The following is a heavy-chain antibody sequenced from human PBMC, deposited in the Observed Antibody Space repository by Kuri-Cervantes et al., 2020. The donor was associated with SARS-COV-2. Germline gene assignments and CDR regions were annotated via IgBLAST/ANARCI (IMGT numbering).Heavy chain of an antibody. CDR1: GGSISSYY. V-gene: IGHV4-59*08. Sequence: SETLSLTCTVSGGSISSYYWSWIRQPPGKGLEWIGYIYYSGSTNYNPSLKSRVTISVDTPKNQFSLKLSAVTAEDTAVYYGARLVGPYYYGSGSYATFDYWGQGTLVTVSS. CDR2: IYYSGST. CDR3: ARLVGPYYYGSGSYATFDY. J-gene: IGHJ4*02. D-gene: IGHD3-10*01.